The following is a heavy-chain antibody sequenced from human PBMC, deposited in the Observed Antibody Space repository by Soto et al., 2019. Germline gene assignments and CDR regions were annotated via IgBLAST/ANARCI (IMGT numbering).Heavy chain of an antibody. CDR2: INAGNGNT. D-gene: IGHD1-1*01. CDR3: AREQQLDTGNFDY. V-gene: IGHV1-3*01. J-gene: IGHJ4*02. CDR1: GYIFTNYA. Sequence: QVQHVQSGAELKKPGASVRVSCKASGYIFTNYAIHWVRQAPGQRLEWMAWINAGNGNTKYSQSFQDRLTVNRDTFATTVFIELSSLKFEDTAVYYCAREQQLDTGNFDYWGQGTLVTGSS.